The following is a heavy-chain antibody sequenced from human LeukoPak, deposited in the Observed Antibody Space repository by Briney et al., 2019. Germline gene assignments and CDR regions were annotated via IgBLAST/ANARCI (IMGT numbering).Heavy chain of an antibody. CDR3: ARGLVGYYAMDV. CDR1: EFTFRSYE. D-gene: IGHD3-16*01. Sequence: PGGSLRLSCAASEFTFRSYEMNWVRQAPGKGLEWISYISNSDTTIDYADSAKGRFTISRDNAKNSLYLQMNSLRVEDTAVYYCARGLVGYYAMDVWGHGTTVTVSS. CDR2: ISNSDTTI. V-gene: IGHV3-48*03. J-gene: IGHJ6*02.